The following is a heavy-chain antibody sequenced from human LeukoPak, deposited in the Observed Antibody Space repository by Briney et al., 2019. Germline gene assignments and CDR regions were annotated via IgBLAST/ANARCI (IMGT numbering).Heavy chain of an antibody. V-gene: IGHV4-59*11. J-gene: IGHJ3*02. CDR3: ARDPTTVTKGFDI. Sequence: SETLSLTCIVSDASFSGHYWTWIRQPPGKGLEWIGYISYTGSTNYNPSLKSRVTISVDTSKNQFSLKLSSVTAADTAVYYCARDPTTVTKGFDIWGQGTMVTVSS. D-gene: IGHD4-17*01. CDR2: ISYTGST. CDR1: DASFSGHY.